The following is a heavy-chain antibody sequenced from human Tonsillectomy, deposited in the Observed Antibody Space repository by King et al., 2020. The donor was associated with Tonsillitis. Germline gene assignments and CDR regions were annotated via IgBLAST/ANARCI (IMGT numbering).Heavy chain of an antibody. CDR3: ASAREAGYSSSWFISYCYYYGMDV. V-gene: IGHV3-30-3*01. Sequence: VQLVESGGGVVQPGRSLRLSCAASGFTFSSYAMHWVRQAPGKGLEWVAVISYDGSNKYYADSVKGRFTISRDNSKNTLYLQMNSLRAEDTAVYYCASAREAGYSSSWFISYCYYYGMDVWGQGTTVTVSS. CDR2: ISYDGSNK. CDR1: GFTFSSYA. J-gene: IGHJ6*02. D-gene: IGHD6-13*01.